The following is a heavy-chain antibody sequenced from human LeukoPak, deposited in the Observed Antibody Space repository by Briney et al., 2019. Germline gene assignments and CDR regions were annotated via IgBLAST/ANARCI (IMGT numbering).Heavy chain of an antibody. CDR1: GGSISSSSYY. Sequence: SETLSLTCTVSGGSISSSSYYWGWIRQPPGKGLEWIGTIYYSGSTYYNPSLKSRVTISVDTSKNQFSLKLSSVTAADTAVFYCAREETHCSGDSCETHAFDVWGQGTMVTVSS. J-gene: IGHJ3*01. CDR3: AREETHCSGDSCETHAFDV. V-gene: IGHV4-39*07. CDR2: IYYSGST. D-gene: IGHD2-15*01.